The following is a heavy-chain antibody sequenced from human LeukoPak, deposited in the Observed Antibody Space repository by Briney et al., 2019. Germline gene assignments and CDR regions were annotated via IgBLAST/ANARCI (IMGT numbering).Heavy chain of an antibody. J-gene: IGHJ4*02. CDR3: ARDRTSYYMLNPFDY. CDR1: GGTFSSYA. D-gene: IGHD1-26*01. Sequence: ASVKVSCKASGGTFSSYAISWVRQAPGQGLEWMGRIIPIFGTANYAQKFQGRVTITTDESTSTAYMELSSLRSEDTAVYYCARDRTSYYMLNPFDYWGQGTLVTVSS. V-gene: IGHV1-69*05. CDR2: IIPIFGTA.